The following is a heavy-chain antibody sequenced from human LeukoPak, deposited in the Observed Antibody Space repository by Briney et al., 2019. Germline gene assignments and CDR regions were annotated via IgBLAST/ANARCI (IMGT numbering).Heavy chain of an antibody. V-gene: IGHV3-7*01. CDR1: GFTFSSYW. CDR3: ARDRDILTGYDSFDY. Sequence: GGSLRLSCAASGFTFSSYWMSWVRQAPGKGLEWVANIKQDGSEKYYADSVKGRFTISRDNAKNSVFLQMSSLRVEDTAVYYCARDRDILTGYDSFDYWGQGTLVTVSS. D-gene: IGHD3-9*01. CDR2: IKQDGSEK. J-gene: IGHJ4*02.